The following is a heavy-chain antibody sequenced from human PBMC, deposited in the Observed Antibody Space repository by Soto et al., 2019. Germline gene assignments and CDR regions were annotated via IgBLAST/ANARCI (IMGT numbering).Heavy chain of an antibody. Sequence: SETLSLTCAVSGGSISSGGYSWTWIRQPPGKGLEWIGYIHHSGNTNYNPSFRSRVTISVDRSKNQFSLQLTSVTVADTAVYYCATSYGNAWYTYWGQGTQVTVSS. CDR2: IHHSGNT. V-gene: IGHV4-30-2*02. CDR1: GGSISSGGYS. CDR3: ATSYGNAWYTY. J-gene: IGHJ4*02. D-gene: IGHD6-13*01.